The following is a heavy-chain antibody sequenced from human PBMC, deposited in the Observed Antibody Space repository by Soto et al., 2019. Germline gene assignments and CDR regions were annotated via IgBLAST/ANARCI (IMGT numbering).Heavy chain of an antibody. CDR3: ARLMRDWGDEFDL. CDR1: GGPFGSSA. CDR2: IIPVFDKA. J-gene: IGHJ3*01. D-gene: IGHD2-8*01. Sequence: QVQLVQSGADVKKPGSSVKVSCKTSGGPFGSSAISWVRQAPAQGLEWMGEIIPVFDKANYSQNFQGRLTITADDPTGTVFMQLSSLRPEDAAVYFCARLMRDWGDEFDLWGLGTFLTVSS. V-gene: IGHV1-69*01.